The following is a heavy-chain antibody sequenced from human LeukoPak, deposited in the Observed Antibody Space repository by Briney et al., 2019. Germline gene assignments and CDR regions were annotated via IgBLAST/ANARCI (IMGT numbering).Heavy chain of an antibody. Sequence: PGGSLRLSCAASGFTFSSYWMHWVRQAPGKGLVWVSRINSDGSSTSYADSVKGRFTISRDNAKNTLDLQMNSLRAEDTAVYYCAKGFTYYYDSSGYYPYFDYWGQGTLVTVSS. D-gene: IGHD3-22*01. CDR2: INSDGSST. J-gene: IGHJ4*02. V-gene: IGHV3-74*01. CDR1: GFTFSSYW. CDR3: AKGFTYYYDSSGYYPYFDY.